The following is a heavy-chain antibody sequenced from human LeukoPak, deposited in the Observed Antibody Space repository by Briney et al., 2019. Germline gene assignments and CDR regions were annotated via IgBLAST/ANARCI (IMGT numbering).Heavy chain of an antibody. V-gene: IGHV1-69*04. CDR3: ARDPSSLYCSGGSCYS. Sequence: VASVKVSCKASGGTFSSYAISWVRQAPGQGLEWMGRIIPILGIANYAQKFQGRVTITADKSTSTAYMELSSLRSGDTAVYYCARDPSSLYCSGGSCYSWGQGTLVTVSS. CDR2: IIPILGIA. CDR1: GGTFSSYA. D-gene: IGHD2-15*01. J-gene: IGHJ4*02.